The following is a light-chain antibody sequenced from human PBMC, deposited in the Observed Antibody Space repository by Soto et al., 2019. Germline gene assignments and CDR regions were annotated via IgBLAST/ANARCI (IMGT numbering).Light chain of an antibody. V-gene: IGLV2-14*01. CDR2: EVS. CDR1: SSDVGAYNY. CDR3: TSYTRTSTLYV. J-gene: IGLJ1*01. Sequence: QSALTQPASVSGSPGQSITISCTGTSSDVGAYNYVSWYQQHPGKAPKLMIYEVSNRPSGVSNRFSGYKSGNTASLTISGLQAEDEADYYCTSYTRTSTLYVFGTGTKVTVL.